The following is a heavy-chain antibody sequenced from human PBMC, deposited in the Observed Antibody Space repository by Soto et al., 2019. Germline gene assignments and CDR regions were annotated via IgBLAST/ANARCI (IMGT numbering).Heavy chain of an antibody. CDR2: INAGDGNT. D-gene: IGHD1-26*01. Sequence: QVHLVQSGAEVKKPGASVKVSCKASGYTFTSYTIHWVRQAPGQRLEWMGWINAGDGNTVYSQNFQGRVTITRATSASTAYMELTSLRSEDTAVYYCARDRDSGSSVDYWGQGTLVTVSS. CDR3: ARDRDSGSSVDY. CDR1: GYTFTSYT. V-gene: IGHV1-3*01. J-gene: IGHJ4*02.